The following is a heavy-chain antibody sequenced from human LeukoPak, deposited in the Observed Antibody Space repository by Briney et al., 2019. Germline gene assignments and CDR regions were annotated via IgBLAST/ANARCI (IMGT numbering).Heavy chain of an antibody. J-gene: IGHJ4*02. Sequence: GGSLRLSCAASGFTFSNYGMHWVRQAPGKGLEWVTFIRYDGDVKDCVDSVKGRFTISRDNSENTVYLQMNSLRVEDTAVYYCAKGECSTSCNFDYWGQGILVTVAS. CDR3: AKGECSTSCNFDY. D-gene: IGHD2-2*01. CDR2: IRYDGDVK. CDR1: GFTFSNYG. V-gene: IGHV3-30*02.